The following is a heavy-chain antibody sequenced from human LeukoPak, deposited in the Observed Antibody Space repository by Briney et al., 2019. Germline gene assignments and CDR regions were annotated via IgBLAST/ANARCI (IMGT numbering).Heavy chain of an antibody. CDR3: AACPCGRGSCFFDN. CDR2: IHYSGST. Sequence: SETLSLTCTVSGGSISDISYYWGWIRQPPGKDLEWIGGIHYSGSTSYKASLKSRVTISVDTSKNQFSLDLSSVTAADTAVYYCAACPCGRGSCFFDNWGQGTLVTVSS. CDR1: GGSISDISYY. D-gene: IGHD2-15*01. J-gene: IGHJ4*02. V-gene: IGHV4-39*01.